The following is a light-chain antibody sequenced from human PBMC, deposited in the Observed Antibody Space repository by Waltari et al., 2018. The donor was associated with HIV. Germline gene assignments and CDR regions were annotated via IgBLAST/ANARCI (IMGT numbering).Light chain of an antibody. V-gene: IGLV2-23*02. CDR3: CSYAGSNFV. CDR2: DVN. CDR1: NSDVAASDY. Sequence: QSALTQPASVSGSPGQSFTLPCTGTNSDVAASDYVTWYQQHPDKAPKLILYDVNRRPSGVSYRFSGSKSGNTASLTISGLQAEDEADYYCCSYAGSNFVFGSGTKVIVL. J-gene: IGLJ1*01.